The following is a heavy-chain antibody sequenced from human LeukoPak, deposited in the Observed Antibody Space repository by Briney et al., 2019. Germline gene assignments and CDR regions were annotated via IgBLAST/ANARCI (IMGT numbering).Heavy chain of an antibody. CDR2: INSDGSST. V-gene: IGHV3-74*01. J-gene: IGHJ4*02. CDR3: ARALRYSSPFDY. CDR1: GFTFSSYW. Sequence: PGGSLRLSCAASGFTFSSYWMLWVRQAPGKGLVWVSRINSDGSSTSYADSVKGRFTISRDNAKNTLYLQMNSLRAEDTAVYYCARALRYSSPFDYWGQGTLVTVSS. D-gene: IGHD6-13*01.